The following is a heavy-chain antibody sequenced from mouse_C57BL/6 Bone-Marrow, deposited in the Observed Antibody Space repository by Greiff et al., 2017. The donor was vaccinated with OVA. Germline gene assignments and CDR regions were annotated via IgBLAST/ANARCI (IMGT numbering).Heavy chain of an antibody. D-gene: IGHD4-1*01. CDR3: ARSPRLVLYFDY. CDR1: GYTFTSYW. V-gene: IGHV1-64*01. J-gene: IGHJ2*01. Sequence: QVQLKQPGAELVKPGASVKLSCKASGYTFTSYWMHWVKQRPGQGLEWIGMIHPNSGSTNSNEKFKSKATLTVDKSSSTAYMQLSSLTSEDSAVYYCARSPRLVLYFDYWGQGTTLTVSS. CDR2: IHPNSGST.